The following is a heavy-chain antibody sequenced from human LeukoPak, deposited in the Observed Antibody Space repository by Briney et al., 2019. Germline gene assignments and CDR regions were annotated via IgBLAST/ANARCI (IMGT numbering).Heavy chain of an antibody. D-gene: IGHD2-8*01. V-gene: IGHV1-18*01. CDR2: ISAYNGNT. J-gene: IGHJ3*02. Sequence: GASVKVSCKPSGYTFTSYGISWVRQAPGQGLEGMGWISAYNGNTNYAQKLQGRVTMTTDTSTSTAYMELRSLRSDDTAVYYCAREHCTNGVCYAAGESDAFDIWGQGTMVTVSS. CDR1: GYTFTSYG. CDR3: AREHCTNGVCYAAGESDAFDI.